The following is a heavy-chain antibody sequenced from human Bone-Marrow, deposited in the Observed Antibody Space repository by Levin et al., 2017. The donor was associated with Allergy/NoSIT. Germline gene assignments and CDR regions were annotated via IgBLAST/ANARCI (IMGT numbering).Heavy chain of an antibody. D-gene: IGHD6-13*01. CDR2: ISSDGSNE. CDR3: AKDERQLDGDAFDV. J-gene: IGHJ3*01. Sequence: LSLTCAASEFTFSNYGMHWVRQAPGKGLEWVAFISSDGSNENYADSVKGRFTISRDNSNNTLYLQMNSLRAEDTAVYYCAKDERQLDGDAFDVWGQGTMVIVSS. V-gene: IGHV3-30*02. CDR1: EFTFSNYG.